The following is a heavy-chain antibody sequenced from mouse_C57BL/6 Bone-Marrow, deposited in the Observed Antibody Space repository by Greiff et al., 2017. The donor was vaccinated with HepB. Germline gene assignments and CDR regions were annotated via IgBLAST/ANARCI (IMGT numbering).Heavy chain of an antibody. V-gene: IGHV14-4*01. J-gene: IGHJ4*01. CDR2: IDPENGDT. Sequence: VQLKESGAELVRPGASVKLSCTASGFNIKDDYMHWVKQRPEQGLEWIGWIDPENGDTEYASKFQGKATITADTSSNTAYLQLSSLTSDDTAVYYCTTRLDAMDYWGQGTSVTVSS. CDR1: GFNIKDDY. CDR3: TTRLDAMDY.